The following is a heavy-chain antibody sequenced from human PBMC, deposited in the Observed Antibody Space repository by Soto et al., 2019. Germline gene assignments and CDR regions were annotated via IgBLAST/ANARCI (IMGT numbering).Heavy chain of an antibody. V-gene: IGHV1-2*04. Sequence: ASVKVSCKASGYTFTGYYMHWVRQAPGQGLEWMGWINPNSGGTSYAQKFQGWVTMTRDTSISTAYMELSRLRSDDTAVYYCARDRSHNYYYGMDVWGQGTTVTV. J-gene: IGHJ6*02. CDR2: INPNSGGT. CDR1: GYTFTGYY. CDR3: ARDRSHNYYYGMDV.